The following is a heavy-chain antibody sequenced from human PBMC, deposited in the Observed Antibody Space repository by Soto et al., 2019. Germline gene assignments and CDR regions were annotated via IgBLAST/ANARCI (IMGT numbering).Heavy chain of an antibody. CDR2: IKSWTDGGRV. D-gene: IGHD2-2*01. V-gene: IGHV3-15*02. CDR3: TTWRREKSCTSVSCYGDGAY. J-gene: IGHJ4*02. CDR1: GFTFNSAW. Sequence: EVPLVESGGAWVKTGASLTLSGAASGFTFNSAWMTWVRQAPGKGLEWVGRIKSWTDGGRVDTAAPVKGRFTISRDDSKNTFYLQMNSLKSEDTAVYYCTTWRREKSCTSVSCYGDGAYWGQGTLVTVSS.